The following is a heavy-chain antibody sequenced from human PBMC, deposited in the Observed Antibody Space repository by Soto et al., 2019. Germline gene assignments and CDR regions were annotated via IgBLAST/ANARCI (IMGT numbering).Heavy chain of an antibody. CDR1: GCTFNTYS. D-gene: IGHD6-13*01. CDR2: INPTTTTT. V-gene: IGHV1-46*02. J-gene: IGHJ3*02. Sequence: ASVKVSCKASGCTFNTYSLHWVRQAPGQGLEWMGVINPTTTTTTDAQKFQGRVTMTRDTSTSTVFLELSSLRSGDTAVYYCARDLYSTSWYVRAFDMWGQGTMVTVSS. CDR3: ARDLYSTSWYVRAFDM.